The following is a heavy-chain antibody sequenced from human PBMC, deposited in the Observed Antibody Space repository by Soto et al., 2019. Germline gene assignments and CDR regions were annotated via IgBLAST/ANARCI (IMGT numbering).Heavy chain of an antibody. D-gene: IGHD2-15*01. J-gene: IGHJ5*02. CDR3: ARDRGCSGGSCYTNWFDP. V-gene: IGHV3-66*01. Sequence: EVQLVESGGGLVQPGGSLRLSCAASGFTVSSNYMSWVRQAPGKGLEWVSVIYSGGSTYYVDSVKGRFTISRDNSKNTLYLQMNSLRAEDTAVYYCARDRGCSGGSCYTNWFDPWGQGTLVTVSS. CDR2: IYSGGST. CDR1: GFTVSSNY.